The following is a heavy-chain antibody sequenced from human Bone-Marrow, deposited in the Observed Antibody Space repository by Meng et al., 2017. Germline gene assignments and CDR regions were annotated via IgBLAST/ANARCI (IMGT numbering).Heavy chain of an antibody. CDR2: IKQDGSEK. V-gene: IGHV3-7*01. D-gene: IGHD3-3*01. J-gene: IGHJ6*02. CDR1: GFTFSSYW. CDR3: ARAPVLRFLEWLYSGGMDV. Sequence: GESLKISCAASGFTFSSYWMSWVRQAPGKGLEWVANIKQDGSEKYYVDSVKGRFTISRDNAKNSLYLPMNSLRAEDTAVYYCARAPVLRFLEWLYSGGMDVWGQGTTVTVSS.